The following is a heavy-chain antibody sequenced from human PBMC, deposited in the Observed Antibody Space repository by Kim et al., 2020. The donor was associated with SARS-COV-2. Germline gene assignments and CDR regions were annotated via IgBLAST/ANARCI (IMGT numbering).Heavy chain of an antibody. CDR2: ISADGVGT. D-gene: IGHD3-10*01. CDR1: GFTFTRHA. J-gene: IGHJ4*01. CDR3: AKDQLSRVASGEYYFDY. V-gene: IGHV3-23*01. Sequence: GGSLRLSCVASGFTFTRHAATWVRQAPGKGLEWVSTISADGVGTYYADSVKGRFSISRDNSQKTFFLQMDSLRAEDTAVYYCAKDQLSRVASGEYYFDY.